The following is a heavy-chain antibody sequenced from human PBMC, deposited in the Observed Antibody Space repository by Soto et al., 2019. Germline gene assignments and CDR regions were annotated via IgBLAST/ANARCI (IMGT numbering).Heavy chain of an antibody. CDR3: ARPQNPSGWYHGGY. J-gene: IGHJ4*02. D-gene: IGHD6-19*01. Sequence: PSETLSLTCTVSGGSISSYYWSWIRQPPGKGLEWIGYTYYSGSTNYNPSLKSRVTISVDTSKNQFSLKLSSVTAEDTAVYYSARPQNPSGWYHGGYWGQGTLVTVSS. CDR2: TYYSGST. V-gene: IGHV4-59*12. CDR1: GGSISSYY.